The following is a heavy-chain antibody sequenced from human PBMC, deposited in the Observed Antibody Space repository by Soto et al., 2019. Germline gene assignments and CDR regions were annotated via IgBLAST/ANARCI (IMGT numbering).Heavy chain of an antibody. CDR1: GGTFSSYA. D-gene: IGHD2-15*01. CDR3: ARDFWAAKNYYYGMDV. Sequence: GASVKVSCKASGGTFSSYAISWVRQAPGQGLEWMGGIIPIFGTANYAQKFQGRVTITADESTSTAYMELSSLRSEDTAVYYCARDFWAAKNYYYGMDVWGQGATVTVSS. V-gene: IGHV1-69*13. J-gene: IGHJ6*02. CDR2: IIPIFGTA.